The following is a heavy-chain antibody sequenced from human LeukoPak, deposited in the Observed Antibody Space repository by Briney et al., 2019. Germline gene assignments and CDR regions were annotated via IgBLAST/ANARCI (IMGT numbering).Heavy chain of an antibody. CDR2: IYYSGVT. D-gene: IGHD6-13*01. J-gene: IGHJ5*02. V-gene: IGHV4-39*01. CDR3: ARGGSSSLAPLLRHNWFDP. CDR1: GGSISSSSYY. Sequence: KLSETLSLTCTVSGGSISSSSYYWGWIRQPPGKGLEWIGSIYYSGVTYYNPSLKSRVTISVDTSKNQFSLKLSSVTAADTAVYYCARGGSSSLAPLLRHNWFDPWGQGTLVTVSS.